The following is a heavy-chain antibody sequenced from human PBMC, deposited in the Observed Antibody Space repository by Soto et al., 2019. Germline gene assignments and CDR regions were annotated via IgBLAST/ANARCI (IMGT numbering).Heavy chain of an antibody. J-gene: IGHJ6*01. D-gene: IGHD2-8*01. CDR3: ARGDSTDCSNGVCSFFYYY. CDR2: INPKSGGT. CDR1: GYSFTDYH. V-gene: IGHV1-2*04. Sequence: GASVKVSCKASGYSFTDYHIHWVRQAPGQGLEWLGRINPKSGGTSTAQKFQGWVTMTTDTSISTASMELTRLTSDDTAIYYCARGDSTDCSNGVCSFFYYY.